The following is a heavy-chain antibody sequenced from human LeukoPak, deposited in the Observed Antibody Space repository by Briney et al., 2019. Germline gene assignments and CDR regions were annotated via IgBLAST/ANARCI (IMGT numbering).Heavy chain of an antibody. CDR1: GFTFRNYG. CDR3: AGGGGRSSSWPVEVDY. V-gene: IGHV3-33*01. J-gene: IGHJ4*02. CDR2: IWYDGSNK. Sequence: GRSLRLSCAASGFTFRNYGMHWVRQAPGKGLEWVAVIWYDGSNKYYADSVKGRFTISRDNSKNTLYLQMNSLRDGDTAVYYCAGGGGRSSSWPVEVDYWGQGTLVTVSS. D-gene: IGHD6-13*01.